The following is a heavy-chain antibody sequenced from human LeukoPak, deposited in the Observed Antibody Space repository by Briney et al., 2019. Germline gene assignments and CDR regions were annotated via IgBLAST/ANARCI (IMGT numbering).Heavy chain of an antibody. V-gene: IGHV1-8*01. CDR2: VNPNSGNT. D-gene: IGHD2-15*01. CDR1: GYTFTSYD. Sequence: GASVNVSCKASGYTFTSYDINWVRQATGQGLEWMGWVNPNSGNTGYAQKFQGRVTMTRNTSISTAYMELSSLRSEDTAVYYCARGYPLGYCSGGSCPFFDYWGQGILVTVSS. J-gene: IGHJ4*02. CDR3: ARGYPLGYCSGGSCPFFDY.